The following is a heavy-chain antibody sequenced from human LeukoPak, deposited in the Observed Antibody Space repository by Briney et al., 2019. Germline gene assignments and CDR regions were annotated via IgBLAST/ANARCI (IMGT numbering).Heavy chain of an antibody. J-gene: IGHJ5*02. CDR3: ARQASVVRGVIIPWFDP. Sequence: SETLSLTCTVPGDSIRSSGYSWGWIRQPPGKGLEWFGTINYSGSPYYNPSLQSRVTMSLDTSKNQVSLKLSSVTAADTAVYYCARQASVVRGVIIPWFDPWGRGTLVTASS. CDR2: INYSGSP. V-gene: IGHV4-39*01. D-gene: IGHD3-10*01. CDR1: GDSIRSSGYS.